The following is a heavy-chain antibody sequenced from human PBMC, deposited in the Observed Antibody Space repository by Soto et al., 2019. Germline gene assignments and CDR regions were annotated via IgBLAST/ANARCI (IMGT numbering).Heavy chain of an antibody. V-gene: IGHV1-46*01. CDR2: INPNGGST. CDR1: GDIFIHYY. D-gene: IGHD2-21*01. J-gene: IGHJ4*02. CDR3: ARSLLQGDF. Sequence: QVQLVQSGAEVKKPGASVKVSCKASGDIFIHYYIHWVRQAPGQGLEWMPIINPNGGSTNYAQKFQGRVTVPSDTSTSTVSMELNSLGSDDTAVYFCARSLLQGDFWGQGTRVTVSS.